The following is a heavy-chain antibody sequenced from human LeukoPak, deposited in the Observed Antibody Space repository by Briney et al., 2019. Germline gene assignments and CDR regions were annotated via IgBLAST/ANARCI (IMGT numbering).Heavy chain of an antibody. CDR1: GGSISNDKW. J-gene: IGHJ4*02. CDR3: ASPLTPYYYDSQYDY. D-gene: IGHD3-22*01. V-gene: IGHV4-4*02. Sequence: SETLSLTCAVSGGSISNDKWWSWVRQSPVKGLEWIGEMYHSGSTNYNPSLKSRVTISVDKSNNQFSLKLISVTAADTAVYYCASPLTPYYYDSQYDYWGQGTLVTVSS. CDR2: MYHSGST.